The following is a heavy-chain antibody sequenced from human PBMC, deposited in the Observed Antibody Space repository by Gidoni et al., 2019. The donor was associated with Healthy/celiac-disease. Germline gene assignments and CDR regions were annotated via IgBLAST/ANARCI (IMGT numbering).Heavy chain of an antibody. CDR1: GGSVSSGIYY. J-gene: IGHJ5*02. CDR3: ARDPGGYCSGGTCYSFRWFDP. D-gene: IGHD2-15*01. Sequence: QVQLQESGPGLVKPSETLSLTCTVSGGSVSSGIYYWSWIRQPPGKGLECIGYIYYSGSTNYNPSLKSRVTMSVDTSKNQFSLKLSSVTAADTAVYYCARDPGGYCSGGTCYSFRWFDPWGQGTLVTVSS. CDR2: IYYSGST. V-gene: IGHV4-61*01.